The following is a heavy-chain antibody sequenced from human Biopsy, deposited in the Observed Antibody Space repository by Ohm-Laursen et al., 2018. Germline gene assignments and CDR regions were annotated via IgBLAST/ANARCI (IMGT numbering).Heavy chain of an antibody. D-gene: IGHD5-18*01. J-gene: IGHJ4*02. V-gene: IGHV3-23*01. CDR2: TFESGDTT. CDR1: GFTFSRYG. Sequence: LRLSCAASGFTFSRYGMSWVRQAPGKGLEWVSVTFESGDTTHYGDSVKGRFSVSRDNSKSTLYLQMNSLRAEDTAVYYCAKTLGDSYGSRYFDYWGQGTLVTVSS. CDR3: AKTLGDSYGSRYFDY.